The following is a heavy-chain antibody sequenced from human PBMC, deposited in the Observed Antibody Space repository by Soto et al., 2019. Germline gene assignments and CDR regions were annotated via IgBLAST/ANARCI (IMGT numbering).Heavy chain of an antibody. Sequence: QEPLVESGGGVVQPGRSLRLSCAASGFTFSSYAMHWVRQAPGKGLEWVAVISYDGGNKYYADSVKGRFTISRDNSKSTLSLQMNSLRAEDTAVYYCAKNRGVTTTLADFDYWGQGTLVTVSS. J-gene: IGHJ4*02. V-gene: IGHV3-30*18. CDR1: GFTFSSYA. CDR3: AKNRGVTTTLADFDY. CDR2: ISYDGGNK. D-gene: IGHD4-17*01.